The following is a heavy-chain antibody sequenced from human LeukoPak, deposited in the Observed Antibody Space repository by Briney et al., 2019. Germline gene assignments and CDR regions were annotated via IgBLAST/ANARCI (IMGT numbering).Heavy chain of an antibody. Sequence: AAVKVSCKVSGYALSESSIHWVRQTPGEGFEWVGGFDIEDVETAYAQKFRGRVTMTEDTSTDTAYMELINLRSDDTAVYFCVSDRSDGGFPESNGYPTFDLWGRGTLVTVSS. D-gene: IGHD5-24*01. CDR3: VSDRSDGGFPESNGYPTFDL. J-gene: IGHJ2*01. V-gene: IGHV1-24*01. CDR2: FDIEDVET. CDR1: GYALSESS.